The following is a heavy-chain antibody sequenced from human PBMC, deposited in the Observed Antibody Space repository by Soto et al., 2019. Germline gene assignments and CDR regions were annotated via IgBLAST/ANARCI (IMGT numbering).Heavy chain of an antibody. CDR1: GYTFTSYY. D-gene: IGHD1-26*01. V-gene: IGHV1-46*01. CDR3: ASRGGTSYSYSMDV. Sequence: QVQLVQSGAEVKKPGASVKVSCKASGYTFTSYYMHWVRQAPGQGLEWMGTINPSGGSTSYAQKFQGRVTMXXXTXXSTVYMELSSLRSEDTAVYYCASRGGTSYSYSMDVWGQGTTVTVSS. J-gene: IGHJ6*02. CDR2: INPSGGST.